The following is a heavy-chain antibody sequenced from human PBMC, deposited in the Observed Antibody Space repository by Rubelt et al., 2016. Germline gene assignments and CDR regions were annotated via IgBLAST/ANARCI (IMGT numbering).Heavy chain of an antibody. J-gene: IGHJ5*02. V-gene: IGHV4-59*01. CDR1: GGSISSYY. D-gene: IGHD3-22*01. CDR2: NYYSGST. CDR3: ARDHSYDSSGYYYGWFDP. Sequence: QVQLQESGPGLVKPSETLSLTCTVSGGSISSYYWSWIRQPPGKGLEWIGYNYYSGSTNYNPSLKSRVTISVDTSKNQFSLKLSSVTAADTAVYYCARDHSYDSSGYYYGWFDPWGQGTLVTVSS.